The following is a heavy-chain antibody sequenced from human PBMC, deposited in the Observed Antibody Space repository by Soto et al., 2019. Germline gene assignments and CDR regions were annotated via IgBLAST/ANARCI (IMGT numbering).Heavy chain of an antibody. Sequence: QVQLVESGGGVVQPGRSLRLSCAASGFTFSSYAMHWVRQAPGKGLEWVAVISYDGSNKYYADSVKGRFTISRDNSKNTLYLQMNSLRAEDTAVYYCARDHRPYDSSGYSNYWGQGTLVTVSS. J-gene: IGHJ4*02. CDR3: ARDHRPYDSSGYSNY. CDR2: ISYDGSNK. D-gene: IGHD3-22*01. CDR1: GFTFSSYA. V-gene: IGHV3-30-3*01.